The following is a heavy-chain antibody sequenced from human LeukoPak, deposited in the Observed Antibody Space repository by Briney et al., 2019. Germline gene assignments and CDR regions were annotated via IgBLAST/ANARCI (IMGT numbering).Heavy chain of an antibody. CDR2: ISGSGGST. CDR3: AKIGLNYYGSGSNWFDP. V-gene: IGHV3-23*01. J-gene: IGHJ5*02. D-gene: IGHD3-10*01. CDR1: GFTFSSYA. Sequence: PGGSLRLSCAASGFTFSSYAMSWVRQAPGKGLEWVSAISGSGGSTYCADSVKGRFTISRDNSKNTLYLQMNSLRAEDTAVYYCAKIGLNYYGSGSNWFDPWGQGTLVTVSS.